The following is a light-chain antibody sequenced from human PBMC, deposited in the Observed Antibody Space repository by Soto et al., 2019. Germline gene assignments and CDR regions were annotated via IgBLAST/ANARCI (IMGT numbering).Light chain of an antibody. J-gene: IGLJ3*02. CDR3: SSYTSSSTRV. CDR1: SSDVGGYNY. CDR2: EVS. Sequence: QSALTQPASVSGSPGQSITISCTGTSSDVGGYNYVSWYQQHPGKAPKLMIYEVSNRPSGVSNRFSGSKSDNTASLTISGLQAEDEADYYCSSYTSSSTRVFGGGTKGHRP. V-gene: IGLV2-14*01.